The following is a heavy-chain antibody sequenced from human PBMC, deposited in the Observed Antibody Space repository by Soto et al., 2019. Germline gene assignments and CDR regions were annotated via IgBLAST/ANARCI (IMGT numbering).Heavy chain of an antibody. V-gene: IGHV3-7*03. CDR1: GFTFSSYW. Sequence: GGSLRLSCAASGFTFSSYWMSWVRQAPGKGLEWVANIKQDGSEKYYVDSVKGRFTISRDNAKNSLYLQMNSLRAEDTAVYYCARVRCCMVTDIPYFDYWGQGTLVTVSS. CDR3: ARVRCCMVTDIPYFDY. D-gene: IGHD2-21*02. J-gene: IGHJ4*02. CDR2: IKQDGSEK.